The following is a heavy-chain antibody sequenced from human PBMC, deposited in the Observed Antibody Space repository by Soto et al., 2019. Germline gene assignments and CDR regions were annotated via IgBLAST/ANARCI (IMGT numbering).Heavy chain of an antibody. CDR2: INAGNGNT. J-gene: IGHJ4*02. CDR1: GYTFTIYA. CDR3: ARVSCSSTSCSPGDY. V-gene: IGHV1-3*01. Sequence: ASVKVSGKASGYTFTIYAMHWVLQSPLQRLEWMGWINAGNGNTKYSQKFQGRVTITRDTSASTAYMELSSLRSEDTAVYYCARVSCSSTSCSPGDYWGQGTLVTVSS. D-gene: IGHD2-2*01.